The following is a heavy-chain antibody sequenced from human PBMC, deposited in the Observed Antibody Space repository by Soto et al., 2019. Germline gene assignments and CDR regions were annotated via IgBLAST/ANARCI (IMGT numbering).Heavy chain of an antibody. D-gene: IGHD2-21*01. Sequence: GASVKVSCKASGYTFTSYGISWVRQAPGQGLEWMGWISAYNGNTNYAQKLQGRVTMTTDTSTSTAYMELRSLRSDDTAVYYCARDPRKLAYCGGDCEFDIWGQGTMVTVSS. CDR2: ISAYNGNT. CDR3: ARDPRKLAYCGGDCEFDI. V-gene: IGHV1-18*01. CDR1: GYTFTSYG. J-gene: IGHJ3*02.